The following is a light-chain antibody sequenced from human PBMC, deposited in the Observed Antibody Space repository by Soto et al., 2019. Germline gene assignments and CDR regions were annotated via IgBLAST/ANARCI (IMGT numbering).Light chain of an antibody. V-gene: IGKV3-20*01. CDR3: QQYDSSLGLT. J-gene: IGKJ4*01. CDR2: GAS. CDR1: QSVSSSY. Sequence: DIVLTQSPGTLSLSPGERATLSCRASQSVSSSYLAWYQQKPRQAPRLLIYGASSRATGIPDRFSGSGSGTGFTLSISRLEPEDVAVYYCQQYDSSLGLTFGGGTKGEI.